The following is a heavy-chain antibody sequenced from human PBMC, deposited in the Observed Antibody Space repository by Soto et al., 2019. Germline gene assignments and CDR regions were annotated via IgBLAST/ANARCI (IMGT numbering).Heavy chain of an antibody. Sequence: QVQLQQWGAGLLKPSETLSLTCAVYGGSFSGYYWSWIRQPPGKGLEWIGEINHSGSTNYNPSLKSRVTISVDTSKNQFSLKLRSVTAADTAVYYCARVFNYYGSGSPDYWGQGTLVTVSS. V-gene: IGHV4-34*01. J-gene: IGHJ4*02. CDR3: ARVFNYYGSGSPDY. CDR2: INHSGST. D-gene: IGHD3-10*01. CDR1: GGSFSGYY.